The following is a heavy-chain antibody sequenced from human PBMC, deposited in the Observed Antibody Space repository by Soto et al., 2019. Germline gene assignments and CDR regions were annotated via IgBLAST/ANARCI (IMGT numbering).Heavy chain of an antibody. CDR1: GGSFSGYY. D-gene: IGHD1-26*01. CDR3: ARGPFLVGATLGAFDI. Sequence: SETLSLTCAVYGGSFSGYYWSWIRQPPGKGLEWIGEINHSGSTNYNPSLKSRVTISVDTSKNQFSLKLSSVTAADTAVYYCARGPFLVGATLGAFDIWGQGTMVTVS. V-gene: IGHV4-34*01. CDR2: INHSGST. J-gene: IGHJ3*02.